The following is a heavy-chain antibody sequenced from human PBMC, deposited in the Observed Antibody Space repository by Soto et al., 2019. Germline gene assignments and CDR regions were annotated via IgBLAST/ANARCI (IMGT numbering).Heavy chain of an antibody. CDR3: ARDERNRLRSSVDY. CDR2: ISAYNGNT. D-gene: IGHD4-17*01. J-gene: IGHJ4*02. Sequence: ASLKVSCKASGYTFTSYGISWVRQAPVQGLEWMGWISAYNGNTNYAQKLQGRVTMTTDTDTSTAYMELRSLRSDDTAVYYCARDERNRLRSSVDYWGQGTMVTVSS. CDR1: GYTFTSYG. V-gene: IGHV1-18*01.